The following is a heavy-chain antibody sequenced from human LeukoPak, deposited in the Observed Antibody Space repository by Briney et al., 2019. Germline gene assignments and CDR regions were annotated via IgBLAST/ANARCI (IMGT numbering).Heavy chain of an antibody. CDR3: ARVPYDFWSAEEYFDY. D-gene: IGHD3-3*01. J-gene: IGHJ4*02. V-gene: IGHV3-7*01. CDR1: GFTFSSYW. CDR2: IKQDGSEK. Sequence: GGSLRLSCAASGFTFSSYWMSWVRQAPGKGLEWVANIKQDGSEKYYVDSVKGRFTISRDNAKNSLYLQMNSLRAEDTAVYYCARVPYDFWSAEEYFDYWGQGTLVTVSS.